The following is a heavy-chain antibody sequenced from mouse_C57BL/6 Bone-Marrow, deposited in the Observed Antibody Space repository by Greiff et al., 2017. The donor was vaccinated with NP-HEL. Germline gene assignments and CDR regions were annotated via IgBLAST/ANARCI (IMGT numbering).Heavy chain of an antibody. V-gene: IGHV1-15*01. Sequence: QVQLKESGAELVRPGASVTLSCKASGYTFTDYEMHWVKKTPVHGLEWIGAIDPETGGTAYNQKFKGKAILTADKSSSTAYMELRSLTSEDSAVYYCTRLDLPTWGQGTLVTVSA. CDR2: IDPETGGT. D-gene: IGHD6-1*01. J-gene: IGHJ3*01. CDR3: TRLDLPT. CDR1: GYTFTDYE.